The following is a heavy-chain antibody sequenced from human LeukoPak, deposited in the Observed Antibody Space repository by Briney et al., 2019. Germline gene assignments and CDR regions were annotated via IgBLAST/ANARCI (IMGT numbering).Heavy chain of an antibody. CDR1: GFIFDDCG. J-gene: IGHJ4*02. CDR2: INWNGDRT. V-gene: IGHV3-20*04. CDR3: ARRGFYGSGTYQDY. D-gene: IGHD3-10*01. Sequence: GGSLRLSCAASGFIFDDCGMRWVRQAPGKGLQWVSGINWNGDRTDYADSVKGRITISRDNAKKSLYLQMNSLRAEDTALYYCARRGFYGSGTYQDYWGQGTLVTVSS.